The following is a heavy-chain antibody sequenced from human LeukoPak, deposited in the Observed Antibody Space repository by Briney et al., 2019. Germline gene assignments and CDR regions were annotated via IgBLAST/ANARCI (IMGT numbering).Heavy chain of an antibody. D-gene: IGHD5-18*01. CDR2: INHSGST. Sequence: SETLSLICAVYGGSFSGYYWSWIRQPPGKGLEWIGEINHSGSTNYNPSLKSRVTISVDTSKNQFSLKLSSVTAADTAVYYCARGDTAMVTSPFDYWGQGTLVTVSS. CDR3: ARGDTAMVTSPFDY. CDR1: GGSFSGYY. J-gene: IGHJ4*02. V-gene: IGHV4-34*01.